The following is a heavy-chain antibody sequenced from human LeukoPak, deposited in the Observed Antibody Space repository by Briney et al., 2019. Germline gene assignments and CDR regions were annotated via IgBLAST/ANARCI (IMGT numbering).Heavy chain of an antibody. V-gene: IGHV3-30-3*01. CDR1: GFIVSSNY. Sequence: PGGSLRLSCAVSGFIVSSNYMSWVRQAPGKGLEWVAIISYDGGNRYYADSVKDRFTISRDNSKSTLYLQMNSLRAEDTAIYYCARVDSSGWYWYSFDDWGQGTLVTVSS. CDR3: ARVDSSGWYWYSFDD. J-gene: IGHJ4*02. CDR2: ISYDGGNR. D-gene: IGHD6-19*01.